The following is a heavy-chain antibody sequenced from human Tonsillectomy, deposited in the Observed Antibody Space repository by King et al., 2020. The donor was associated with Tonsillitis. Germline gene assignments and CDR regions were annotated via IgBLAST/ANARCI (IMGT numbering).Heavy chain of an antibody. CDR1: GFTFSSYG. V-gene: IGHV3-30*18. Sequence: VQLVESGGGVVQPGRSLRLSCAASGFTFSSYGMHWVRQAPGKGLEWVAVISYDGSNKYYVDSVKGRFTISRDNSKNTLYLQMNSLRVEDTALYYCAKDHFRRVLPVYFFDYWGQGTQVTVSS. CDR3: AKDHFRRVLPVYFFDY. J-gene: IGHJ4*02. CDR2: ISYDGSNK. D-gene: IGHD2/OR15-2a*01.